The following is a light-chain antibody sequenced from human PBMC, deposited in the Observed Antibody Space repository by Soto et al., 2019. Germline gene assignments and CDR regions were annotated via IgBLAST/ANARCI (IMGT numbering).Light chain of an antibody. J-gene: IGKJ2*01. V-gene: IGKV1-5*03. CDR2: KAS. CDR1: QSISSW. Sequence: DIQLTQSPSTLSASVGDRVTITCRASQSISSWLAWYQQKPGKAPKLLIYKASSLESGVPSRFSGSGSGTEFTLTISSLQPDDFATYYCQQYNSYPGTFGQGTKLEIK. CDR3: QQYNSYPGT.